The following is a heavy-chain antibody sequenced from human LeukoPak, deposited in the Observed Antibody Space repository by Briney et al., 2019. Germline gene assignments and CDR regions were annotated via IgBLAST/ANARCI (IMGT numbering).Heavy chain of an antibody. V-gene: IGHV4-38-2*01. J-gene: IGHJ1*01. Sequence: PSETLSLTCAVSGYSISSGYYWGWIRQPPGKRLEWIGSIYYSGSTYYNPSLKSRVTISVDTSKNQFSLKLSSVTAADTAVYYCAIPLGYCSSTSCYEYFQHWGQGTLVTVSS. CDR3: AIPLGYCSSTSCYEYFQH. CDR2: IYYSGST. CDR1: GYSISSGYY. D-gene: IGHD2-2*01.